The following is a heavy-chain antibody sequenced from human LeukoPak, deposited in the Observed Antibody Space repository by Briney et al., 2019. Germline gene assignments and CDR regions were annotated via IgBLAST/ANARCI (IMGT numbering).Heavy chain of an antibody. CDR2: IKSKTDGGTT. Sequence: SGGSLRLSCAASGFTFSNAWMNWVRQAPGKGLEWVGRIKSKTDGGTTDYAAPVKGRFTISRDDSKNTPYLQMNSLKTEDTAVYYCTTDLIVVVTAIHAGAEYFQHWGQGTLVTVSS. D-gene: IGHD2-21*02. CDR3: TTDLIVVVTAIHAGAEYFQH. CDR1: GFTFSNAW. V-gene: IGHV3-15*07. J-gene: IGHJ1*01.